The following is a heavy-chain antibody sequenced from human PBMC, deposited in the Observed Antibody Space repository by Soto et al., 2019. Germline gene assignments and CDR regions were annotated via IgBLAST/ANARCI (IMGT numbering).Heavy chain of an antibody. Sequence: QVQLVESGGGVVQPGRSLRLSCAASGFTFSSYAMHWVRQAPGKGLAWVAIISHDGSNKYYADSVEGRFTISRDNTKNTQYLKMNSLRAEDTAVYYCAKNTRYSYGFPFDYGGQGTLVTVSS. D-gene: IGHD5-18*01. CDR2: ISHDGSNK. CDR1: GFTFSSYA. CDR3: AKNTRYSYGFPFDY. V-gene: IGHV3-30*18. J-gene: IGHJ4*02.